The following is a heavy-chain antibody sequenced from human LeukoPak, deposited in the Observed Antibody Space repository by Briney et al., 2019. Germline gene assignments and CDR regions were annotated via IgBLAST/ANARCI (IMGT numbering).Heavy chain of an antibody. V-gene: IGHV3-23*01. J-gene: IGHJ4*02. CDR1: VFTLSIYV. D-gene: IGHD1-26*01. CDR3: TNRVQMGAFDY. CDR2: ISGSGCNT. Sequence: GGSLGLSRAASVFTLSIYVMSWVRRAPAKGLEWVSSISGSGCNTHYADSVKGRFTISRDNSKNTLYVKMNSLRAEDTAVYYCTNRVQMGAFDYWGQGTLVTVSS.